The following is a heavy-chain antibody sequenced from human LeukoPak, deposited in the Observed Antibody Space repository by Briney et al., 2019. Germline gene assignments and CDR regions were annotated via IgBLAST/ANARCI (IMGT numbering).Heavy chain of an antibody. D-gene: IGHD2-15*01. CDR1: GGSISGYY. CDR2: FYYTGST. Sequence: PSETLSLTCTVSGGSISGYYWSWIRQPPGKGLEWIGCFYYTGSTNYNPSLKSRATISVDTPKSQFSLKLSSVTAADTAVYYCARHYCSGGSCYGLGAYWGQGTLVTVSS. CDR3: ARHYCSGGSCYGLGAY. V-gene: IGHV4-59*08. J-gene: IGHJ4*02.